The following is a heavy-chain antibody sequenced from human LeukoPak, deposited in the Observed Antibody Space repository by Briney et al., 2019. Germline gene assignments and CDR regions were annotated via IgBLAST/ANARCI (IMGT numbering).Heavy chain of an antibody. CDR2: INHSGGT. CDR3: ARYDAPARMGIQH. Sequence: GSLRLSCAASGFTFSNSAMSWIRQPPGKGLEWIGQINHSGGTNYNPSLESRVTMSLDMSKNHFSLKLTSVTAADTAVYYCARYDAPARMGIQHWGQGTLVTVSS. J-gene: IGHJ1*01. D-gene: IGHD7-27*01. CDR1: GFTFSNSA. V-gene: IGHV4-34*01.